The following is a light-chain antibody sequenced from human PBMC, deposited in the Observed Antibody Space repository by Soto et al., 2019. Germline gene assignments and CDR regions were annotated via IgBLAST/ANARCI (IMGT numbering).Light chain of an antibody. CDR2: RAS. J-gene: IGKJ1*01. CDR3: HQYSNWPPWT. CDR1: QSLNDN. V-gene: IGKV3-15*01. Sequence: EFVLTQSPGTLSLSPGERATLSCRASQSLNDNLAWYQQKPGQAPRLLIYRASTRATGVPARFSASGSGTEFTLTISSLQSEDSAVYYCHQYSNWPPWTFGPGTKVDIK.